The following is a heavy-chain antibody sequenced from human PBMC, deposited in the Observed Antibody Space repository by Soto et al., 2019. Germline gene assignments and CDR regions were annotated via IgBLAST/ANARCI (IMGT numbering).Heavy chain of an antibody. Sequence: TGGSLRLSCAASGFTFSSYGMHWVRQAPGKGLEWVAVIWYDGSNKYYADSVKGRFTISRDNSKNTLYLQMNSLRAEDTAVYYCARTVLVPAAPHAPLDYWGQGTLVTVSS. D-gene: IGHD2-2*01. CDR1: GFTFSSYG. V-gene: IGHV3-33*01. CDR3: ARTVLVPAAPHAPLDY. CDR2: IWYDGSNK. J-gene: IGHJ4*02.